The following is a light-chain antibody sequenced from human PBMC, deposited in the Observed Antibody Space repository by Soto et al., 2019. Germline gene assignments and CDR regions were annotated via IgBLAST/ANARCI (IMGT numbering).Light chain of an antibody. J-gene: IGKJ2*02. Sequence: EIVLTQSPGTLSLSPGERATLSCRASQSVSSSYLAWYQQKPSQGPRLLIYDASSRANGVPYRFSGSGSGTEFTLTISRLEPEDFAVYYCQQYGSYPRTFGGGTKLEIK. CDR1: QSVSSSY. CDR3: QQYGSYPRT. CDR2: DAS. V-gene: IGKV3-20*01.